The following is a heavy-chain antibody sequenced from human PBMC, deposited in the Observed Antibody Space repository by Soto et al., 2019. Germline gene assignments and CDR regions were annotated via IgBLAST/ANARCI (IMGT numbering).Heavy chain of an antibody. D-gene: IGHD6-6*01. V-gene: IGHV4-31*03. Sequence: QVQLQESGPGLVKPSQTLSLTCTVSGGSISSGGYYWSWIRQHPGKGLEWIGYIYYSGSTYYNPSLKSRVTLSVDTSKNQFFLKLSSVTAADTAVYYCARDKLAAPKDLNYYCGMDVWGQGTTVTVSS. CDR1: GGSISSGGYY. CDR3: ARDKLAAPKDLNYYCGMDV. J-gene: IGHJ6*02. CDR2: IYYSGST.